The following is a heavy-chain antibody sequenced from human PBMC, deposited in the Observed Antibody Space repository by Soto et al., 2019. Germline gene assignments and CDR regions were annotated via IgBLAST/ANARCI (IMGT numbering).Heavy chain of an antibody. CDR2: IYSGGST. V-gene: IGHV3-53*04. J-gene: IGHJ6*02. CDR3: ARGDGGGYYYYGMDV. D-gene: IGHD2-21*01. CDR1: GFTVSSNY. Sequence: EVQLVESGGGLVQPGGSLRLSCAASGFTVSSNYMSWVRQAPGKGLEWVSVIYSGGSTYYADSVKGRFTISRHNSKNTLYLQMNSLRADDTAVYYCARGDGGGYYYYGMDVWGQGTTVTVSS.